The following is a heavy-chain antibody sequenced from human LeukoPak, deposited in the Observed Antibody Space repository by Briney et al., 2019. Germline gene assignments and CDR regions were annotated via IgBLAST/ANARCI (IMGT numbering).Heavy chain of an antibody. Sequence: SETLSLTCTVSDSISSGDNYWSWIRQPAGKGLEWIGRIYTSGSTNYNPSLKSRVTISGDTSKNQFSLRLSSVTAADTAVYYCARASYSYDINGWVPFDYWGQGTLVTVSS. J-gene: IGHJ4*02. CDR1: DSISSGDNY. D-gene: IGHD3-22*01. V-gene: IGHV4-61*02. CDR3: ARASYSYDINGWVPFDY. CDR2: IYTSGST.